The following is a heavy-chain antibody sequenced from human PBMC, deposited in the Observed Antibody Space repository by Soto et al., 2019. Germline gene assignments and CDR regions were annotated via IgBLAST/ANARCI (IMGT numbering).Heavy chain of an antibody. J-gene: IGHJ4*02. D-gene: IGHD6-6*01. CDR2: IYYSGST. V-gene: IGHV4-59*01. Sequence: QVLLQESGPGLVKPSETLSLTCTVSGGSISHYYWSWIRQPPGKGLEWIGYIYYSGSTNYNPSLKSRVTISVDTSKNQFSLKLSSVTAADTAVYFCARDYGVAARPGRLGFDYWGQGILVTVSS. CDR3: ARDYGVAARPGRLGFDY. CDR1: GGSISHYY.